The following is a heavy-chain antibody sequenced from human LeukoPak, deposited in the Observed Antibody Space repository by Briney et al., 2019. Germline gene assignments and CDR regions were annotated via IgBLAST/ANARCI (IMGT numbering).Heavy chain of an antibody. V-gene: IGHV1-18*01. CDR1: ADTFTSIR. D-gene: IGHD2-21*01. CDR3: ARDLDSIIRPD. CDR2: ISANNGNT. Sequence: ASVKVSCKASADTFTSIRIHWVRQAPGQGLEWMGWISANNGNTNYAQKLQDRVTMTTDTSTTTAYMELRSLRSDDTAVYYCARDLDSIIRPDWGQGTLVTVSS. J-gene: IGHJ4*02.